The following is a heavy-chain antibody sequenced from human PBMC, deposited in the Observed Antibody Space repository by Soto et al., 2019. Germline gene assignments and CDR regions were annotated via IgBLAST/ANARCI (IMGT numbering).Heavy chain of an antibody. CDR1: GFTFDDYT. CDR3: AKDGAPPAGTYYYYGMDV. J-gene: IGHJ6*02. Sequence: GGSLRLSCAASGFTFDDYTMHWVRQAPGKGLEWVSLISWDGGSTYYADSVKGRFTISRDNSKNSLYLQMNSLRTEDTALYYCAKDGAPPAGTYYYYGMDVWGQGTTVTVSS. V-gene: IGHV3-43*01. CDR2: ISWDGGST. D-gene: IGHD2-2*01.